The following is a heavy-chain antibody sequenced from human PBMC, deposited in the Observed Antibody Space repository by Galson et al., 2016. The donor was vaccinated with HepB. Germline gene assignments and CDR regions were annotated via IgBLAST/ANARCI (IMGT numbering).Heavy chain of an antibody. CDR1: GDTLSNYG. Sequence: SVKVSCTASGDTLSNYGMSWVRQAPGKGLEWMGGVNTDGGHADNAQRFQDRVTMTTDTTTKTAYMELRSLRADDTAVYYCASRGGYDALDIWGQGTMITVSS. V-gene: IGHV1-18*04. CDR2: VNTDGGHA. CDR3: ASRGGYDALDI. D-gene: IGHD5-12*01. J-gene: IGHJ3*02.